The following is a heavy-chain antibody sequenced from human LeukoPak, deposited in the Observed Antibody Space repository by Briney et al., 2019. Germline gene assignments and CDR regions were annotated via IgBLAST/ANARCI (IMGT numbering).Heavy chain of an antibody. CDR1: GFTFSSYG. CDR3: ARDWGQRGVGATLAN. V-gene: IGHV3-30*03. D-gene: IGHD1-26*01. CDR2: ISYDGSNK. J-gene: IGHJ4*02. Sequence: GGSLRLSCAASGFTFSSYGMHWVRQAPGKGLEWVAVISYDGSNKYYADSVKGRFTISRDNFKNTVDLQVSGLKEEGTAVYYCARDWGQRGVGATLANWGQGTLVIVSS.